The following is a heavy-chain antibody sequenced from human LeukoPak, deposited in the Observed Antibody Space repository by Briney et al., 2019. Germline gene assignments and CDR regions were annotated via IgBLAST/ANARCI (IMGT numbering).Heavy chain of an antibody. CDR1: GFTVSNNY. D-gene: IGHD3-10*02. CDR2: FHTGGET. Sequence: GGSLRLSCAASGFTVSNNYMIWVRQAPGKGLEWVSLFHTGGETEYADSVKGRFTMSRDTSQNTVSLHMNSLRAEDTAVYYCARGFAPAYNVGVFDYCGPGRPVTVSS. CDR3: ARGFAPAYNVGVFDY. V-gene: IGHV3-53*01. J-gene: IGHJ4*02.